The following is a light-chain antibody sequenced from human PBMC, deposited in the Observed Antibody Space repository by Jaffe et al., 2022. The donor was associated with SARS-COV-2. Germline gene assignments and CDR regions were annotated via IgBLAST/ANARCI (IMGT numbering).Light chain of an antibody. CDR3: CSYAGAYTYV. V-gene: IGLV2-23*01. CDR2: EGS. J-gene: IGLJ1*01. Sequence: QSALTQPASVSGSPGQSITISCTGASSDIGSSNLVSWYQQHPGKVPRLTIFEGSRRLSGVSNRFSGSKSGNTASLTISGLQSEDEADYYCCSYAGAYTYVFGTGTKVTVL. CDR1: SSDIGSSNL.